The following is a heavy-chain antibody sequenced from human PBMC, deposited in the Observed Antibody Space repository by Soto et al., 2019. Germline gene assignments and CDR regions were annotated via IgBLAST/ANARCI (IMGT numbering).Heavy chain of an antibody. D-gene: IGHD3-10*02. J-gene: IGHJ4*02. CDR1: GFTFSSYG. Sequence: GGSLRLSCAASGFTFSSYGMHWVRQAPGKGLEWVAVIWYDGSNKYYADSVKGRFTISRDNSKNTLYLQMNSLRAEDTAVYYCARNINVRGVILLYYWGQGTLVTVSS. CDR2: IWYDGSNK. V-gene: IGHV3-33*01. CDR3: ARNINVRGVILLYY.